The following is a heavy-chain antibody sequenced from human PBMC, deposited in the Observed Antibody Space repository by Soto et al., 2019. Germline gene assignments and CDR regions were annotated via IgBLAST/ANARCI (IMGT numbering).Heavy chain of an antibody. CDR2: TSTKNGNT. V-gene: IGHV1-18*01. Sequence: GASVKVSCKASGYTFSDYGISWVRQAPGQGLEWMGWTSTKNGNTNFAQKFRGRVTMTTDTSTSTVYLELRSLKPDDSAVYYCAREPPETPPDYWGQGTLVTVSS. CDR1: GYTFSDYG. CDR3: AREPPETPPDY. J-gene: IGHJ4*02.